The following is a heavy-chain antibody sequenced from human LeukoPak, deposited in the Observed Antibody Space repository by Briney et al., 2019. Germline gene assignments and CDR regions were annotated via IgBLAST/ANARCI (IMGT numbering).Heavy chain of an antibody. V-gene: IGHV4-38-2*02. CDR3: TKSDGYGLIRI. CDR1: GDSIIGYY. CDR2: TGNT. Sequence: SETLSLTCSVSGDSIIGYYWGWIRQPPGKGLEWIGNTGNTYYNSSLKSRVTISLDTSKNQFSLKVISMTAADTAAYYCTKSDGYGLIRICGRGTMVTVSS. D-gene: IGHD3-10*01. J-gene: IGHJ3*02.